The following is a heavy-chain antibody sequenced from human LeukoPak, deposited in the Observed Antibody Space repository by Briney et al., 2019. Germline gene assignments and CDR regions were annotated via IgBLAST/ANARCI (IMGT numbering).Heavy chain of an antibody. CDR1: GFTFSSYA. CDR2: MSYDGSDK. Sequence: PGGSLRLSCAASGFTFSSYAMHWVRQAPGKGLEWVAVMSYDGSDKYYADSVKGRFTISRDNAKNSLYLQMNSLRAEDTAVYYCARVVGTKSYSEYWGQGTLVTVSS. D-gene: IGHD3-10*01. CDR3: ARVVGTKSYSEY. J-gene: IGHJ4*02. V-gene: IGHV3-30-3*01.